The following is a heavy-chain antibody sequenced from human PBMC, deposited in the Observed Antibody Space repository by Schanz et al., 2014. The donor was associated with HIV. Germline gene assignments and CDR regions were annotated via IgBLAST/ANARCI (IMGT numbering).Heavy chain of an antibody. CDR2: IYYNGNA. CDR1: GGSTISGDNY. CDR3: ARAPAVGVFDF. D-gene: IGHD2-15*01. V-gene: IGHV4-30-4*01. J-gene: IGHJ4*02. Sequence: QVRLQQWGAGLLKPSETLSLTCSVSGGSTISGDNYWSWIRQAPGKGLEWIGYIYYNGNAYYNPSLKSRVTISVDTSESQFSLKLNSVTAADTALYYCARAPAVGVFDFWGQGTLVTVSS.